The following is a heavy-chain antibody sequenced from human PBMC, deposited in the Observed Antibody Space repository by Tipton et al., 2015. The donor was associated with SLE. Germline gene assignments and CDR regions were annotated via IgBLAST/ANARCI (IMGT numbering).Heavy chain of an antibody. CDR3: ARIGIYYDSSGYLDY. V-gene: IGHV4-34*01. Sequence: LRLSCAASGFTFSSYSMNWVRQAPGKGLEWIGEINHSGSTNYNPSLKSRVTISVDTSKNQFSLKLSSVTAADTAVYYCARIGIYYDSSGYLDYWGQGTLVTVSS. CDR1: GFTFSSYS. CDR2: INHSGST. J-gene: IGHJ4*02. D-gene: IGHD3-22*01.